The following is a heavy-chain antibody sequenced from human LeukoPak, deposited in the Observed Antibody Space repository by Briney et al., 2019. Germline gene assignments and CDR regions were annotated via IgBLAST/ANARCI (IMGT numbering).Heavy chain of an antibody. CDR3: VPARRGGLSLP. J-gene: IGHJ4*02. Sequence: GGSLRLSCAASGFTFSSYWMRWVRQAPGKGLESVANIHQDGSEKYYVDSVKGRFTISRDNAKNSLYLEMNSLRAEDTAVYYCVPARRGGLSLPWGQGTLVTVSS. CDR2: IHQDGSEK. V-gene: IGHV3-7*01. CDR1: GFTFSSYW.